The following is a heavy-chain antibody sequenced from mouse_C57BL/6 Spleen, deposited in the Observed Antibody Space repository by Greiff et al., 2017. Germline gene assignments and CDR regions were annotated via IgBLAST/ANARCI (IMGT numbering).Heavy chain of an antibody. V-gene: IGHV5-6*01. CDR1: GFTFSSYG. D-gene: IGHD2-1*01. CDR2: ISSGGSYT. J-gene: IGHJ2*01. CDR3: AREDGNY. Sequence: EVHLVESGGDLVKPGGSLKLSCAASGFTFSSYGMSWVRQTPDKRLGWVATISSGGSYTYYPDSVKGRFTISRDNAKNTLDLQMSSLKSEDTAMYYCAREDGNYWGQGTTLTVSS.